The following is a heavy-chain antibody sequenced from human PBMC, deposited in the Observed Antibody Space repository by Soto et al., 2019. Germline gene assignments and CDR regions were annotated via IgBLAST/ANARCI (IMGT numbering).Heavy chain of an antibody. CDR1: GFTFSSYS. CDR2: ISSSSSTI. D-gene: IGHD6-19*01. J-gene: IGHJ5*02. V-gene: IGHV3-48*01. Sequence: EVKLVESRGGLVQPGGSLRLSCAASGFTFSSYSMNWVRQAPGKGLEWVSYISSSSSTIYYADSVKGRFTISRDNAKNSLYLQMNSLRAEDTAVYYCARDGGQWLNWFDPWGQGTLVTVSS. CDR3: ARDGGQWLNWFDP.